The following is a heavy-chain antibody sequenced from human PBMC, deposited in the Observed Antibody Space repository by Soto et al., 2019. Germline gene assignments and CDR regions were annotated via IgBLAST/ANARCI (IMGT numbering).Heavy chain of an antibody. Sequence: GESLKISCKGSGYSFTSYWISWVRQMPGKGLEWMGRIDPSDSYTNYSPSFQGNVTISADKSISTAYLQWSSLKASETAMYYCARAPKVTIAVAVVKWGQRTLVTVSS. CDR1: GYSFTSYW. J-gene: IGHJ4*02. V-gene: IGHV5-10-1*01. CDR2: IDPSDSYT. CDR3: ARAPKVTIAVAVVK. D-gene: IGHD6-19*01.